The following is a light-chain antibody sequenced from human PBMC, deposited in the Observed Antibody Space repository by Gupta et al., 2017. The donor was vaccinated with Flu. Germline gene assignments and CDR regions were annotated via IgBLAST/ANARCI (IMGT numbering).Light chain of an antibody. J-gene: IGKJ1*01. CDR3: QHYGTSPWT. V-gene: IGKV3-20*01. CDR2: GAS. Sequence: EIVLTQSPGTLSLSPGERATLSCRASQSVSSSYLAWYQQKPGQTPSLLIYGASNRATGFPDRFSGSGSGTDFTLAISRLDPEDFAVYYCQHYGTSPWTFGQGTKVEIK. CDR1: QSVSSSY.